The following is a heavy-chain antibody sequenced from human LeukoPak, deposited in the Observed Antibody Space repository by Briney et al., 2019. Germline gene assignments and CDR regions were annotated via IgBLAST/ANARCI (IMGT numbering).Heavy chain of an antibody. V-gene: IGHV4-39*01. J-gene: IGHJ5*02. Sequence: PSETLSLTCTVSGVSISSSSYYWGWIRQPPGKGLEWIGSIYYSGSTYYNPSLKSRVTISVNTSKSQFSLKLSSVTAADTAVYYCARGRGPQWLAGSKVHNWFDPWGQGTLVTVSS. CDR2: IYYSGST. D-gene: IGHD6-19*01. CDR3: ARGRGPQWLAGSKVHNWFDP. CDR1: GVSISSSSYY.